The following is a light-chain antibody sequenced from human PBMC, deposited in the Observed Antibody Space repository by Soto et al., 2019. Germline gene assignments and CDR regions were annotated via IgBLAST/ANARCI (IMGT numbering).Light chain of an antibody. V-gene: IGKV3-20*01. CDR2: GAS. CDR3: QQYGSSPLT. CDR1: QSVSSNY. Sequence: EIVLTQSPGTLSLSPGERATLSCRASQSVSSNYLAWYQQRPGQAPRLLIYGASSRATGIPDRFSGSGSGTDFTLTISRLEPEDFAVYYCQQYGSSPLTCGGGAKVEIK. J-gene: IGKJ4*01.